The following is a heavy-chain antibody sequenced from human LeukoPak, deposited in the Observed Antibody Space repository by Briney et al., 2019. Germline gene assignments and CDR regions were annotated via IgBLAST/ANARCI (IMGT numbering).Heavy chain of an antibody. CDR3: ARDRLSSTSYYMDV. J-gene: IGHJ6*03. V-gene: IGHV3-66*02. D-gene: IGHD2-2*01. CDR2: IYSGGST. Sequence: GSLRLSXAASGFTVNSNYMSWVRQVPGKGLEWVSVIYSGGSTYYADSVKGRFTISRDDSKNTLYLQMNSLRAEDTAVYYCARDRLSSTSYYMDVWGKGTTVTVSS. CDR1: GFTVNSNY.